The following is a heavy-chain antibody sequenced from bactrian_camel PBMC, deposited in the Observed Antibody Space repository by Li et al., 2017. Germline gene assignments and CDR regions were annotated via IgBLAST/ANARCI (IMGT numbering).Heavy chain of an antibody. V-gene: IGHV3S53*01. CDR3: AADHSWLLVNFMEADFDY. D-gene: IGHD2*01. CDR1: ESTYRSGC. CDR2: IDSDGAT. Sequence: VQLVESGGGSVEAGGSLRLSCVASESTYRSGCMGWYREAPGQAREGIASIDSDGATNYADSVKGRFTISRDNAENTLYLQMESLKPEDTGVYYCAADHSWLLVNFMEADFDYWGSGTQVTVS. J-gene: IGHJ4*01.